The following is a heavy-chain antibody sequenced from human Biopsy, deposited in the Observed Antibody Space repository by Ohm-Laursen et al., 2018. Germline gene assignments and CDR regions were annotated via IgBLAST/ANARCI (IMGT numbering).Heavy chain of an antibody. D-gene: IGHD6-6*01. J-gene: IGHJ5*02. Sequence: ASVKVSCKASGYSFTTYDVNWVRQARGQGLEWMGWMIPNSGKTGYAQRFQGRVTLTMNTSIGTAYMGLSGLRSEDTAVYYCARGSPRRVSIFEASIYWFDTWGQGILVTVSS. CDR1: GYSFTTYD. V-gene: IGHV1-8*01. CDR2: MIPNSGKT. CDR3: ARGSPRRVSIFEASIYWFDT.